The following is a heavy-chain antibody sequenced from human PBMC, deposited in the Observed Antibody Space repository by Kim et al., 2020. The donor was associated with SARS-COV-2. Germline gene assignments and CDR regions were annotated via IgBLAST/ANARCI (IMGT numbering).Heavy chain of an antibody. J-gene: IGHJ4*02. CDR3: ARRAVLELRISSYYFDY. CDR1: GYTFTSYY. D-gene: IGHD1-7*01. V-gene: IGHV1-46*01. Sequence: ASVKVSCKASGYTFTSYYMHWVRQAPGQGLEWMGIINPSGGSTSYAQKFQGRVTMTRDTSTSTVYMQLSSLRSEDTAVYYCARRAVLELRISSYYFDYWGQGTLVTVSS. CDR2: INPSGGST.